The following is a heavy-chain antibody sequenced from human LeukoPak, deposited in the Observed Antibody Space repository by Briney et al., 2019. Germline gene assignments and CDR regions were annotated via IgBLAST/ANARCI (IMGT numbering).Heavy chain of an antibody. J-gene: IGHJ6*03. CDR3: ARGGEWPDYYYYYYMDV. CDR2: IIPIFGTA. D-gene: IGHD3-16*01. CDR1: GGTFSSYA. Sequence: ASVKVSCKASGGTFSSYAISWVRQAPGQGLEWMGGIIPIFGTANYAQKFQGRVTITADESTSTAYMELSSLRSEDTAVYYCARGGEWPDYYYYYYMDVWGKGTTVTISS. V-gene: IGHV1-69*13.